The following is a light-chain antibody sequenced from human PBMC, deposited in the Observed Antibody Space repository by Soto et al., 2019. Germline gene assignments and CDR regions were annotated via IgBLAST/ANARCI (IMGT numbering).Light chain of an antibody. CDR3: AAWDDSLNGRV. CDR2: SNN. CDR1: SSNIGSNT. V-gene: IGLV1-44*01. Sequence: QSVLTQPPSASGTPGQRVTISWSGSSSNIGSNTVNWYQQLPGTAPKLLIYSNNQRPSGVPDRFSGSKSGTSASLAISGLQSADEADYYCAAWDDSLNGRVFGGGTKLTVL. J-gene: IGLJ3*02.